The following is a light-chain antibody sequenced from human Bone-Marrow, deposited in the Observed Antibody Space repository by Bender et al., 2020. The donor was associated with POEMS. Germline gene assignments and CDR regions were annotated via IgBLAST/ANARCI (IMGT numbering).Light chain of an antibody. Sequence: QSALTQPASVSGSPGQSITISCTGTSSDIGDHNFVSWYLQHPGKVPKLLIYGVTNRPSGVSNRFSGSKSGTSASLAITGLQSEDEAAYFCQSYDSDLNGWVFGGGTKLTVL. CDR3: QSYDSDLNGWV. J-gene: IGLJ3*02. V-gene: IGLV2-14*01. CDR2: GVT. CDR1: SSDIGDHNF.